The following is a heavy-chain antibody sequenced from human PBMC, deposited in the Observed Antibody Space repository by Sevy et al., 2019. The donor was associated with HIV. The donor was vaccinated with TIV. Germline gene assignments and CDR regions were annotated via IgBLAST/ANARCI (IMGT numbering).Heavy chain of an antibody. CDR3: ARDAGYSTGWYAGY. D-gene: IGHD6-19*01. V-gene: IGHV3-30*09. J-gene: IGHJ4*02. CDR2: MSYVGRTE. CDR1: GFSISPYS. Sequence: GESLKISFAASGFSISPYSFHWVRQAPGKGLEGVALMSYVGRTEYYADSAKGRFAISNDNSKNTLYLQMNSLRIEDTAIYYCARDAGYSTGWYAGYWGQGTLVTVSS.